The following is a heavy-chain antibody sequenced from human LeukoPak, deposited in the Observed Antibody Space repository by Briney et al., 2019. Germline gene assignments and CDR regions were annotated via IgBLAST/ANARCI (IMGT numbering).Heavy chain of an antibody. D-gene: IGHD5-12*01. Sequence: SVKVSCKASGGTFSSYAISWVRQAPGQGLEWMGRIIPILGIANYAQKFQGRVTITADKSTSTAYMELSSLRSEDTAVYYCARESGGYSGYDKIDYWGQGTLVTASS. CDR3: ARESGGYSGYDKIDY. J-gene: IGHJ4*02. V-gene: IGHV1-69*04. CDR2: IIPILGIA. CDR1: GGTFSSYA.